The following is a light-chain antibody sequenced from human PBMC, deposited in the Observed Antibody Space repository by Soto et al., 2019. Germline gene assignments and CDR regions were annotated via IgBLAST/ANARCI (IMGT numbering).Light chain of an antibody. J-gene: IGLJ1*01. Sequence: QSALTQPASVSGSPGQSIAISCTGVRTDFDGYDYVSWYQQHPGQAPQLMIYDVSNRPSGVPDRFSGSKSGNTASLTISGLQAEDEADYYCTSYTSSTPFYVSGTGTKVTVL. CDR3: TSYTSSTPFYV. CDR2: DVS. CDR1: RTDFDGYDY. V-gene: IGLV2-14*03.